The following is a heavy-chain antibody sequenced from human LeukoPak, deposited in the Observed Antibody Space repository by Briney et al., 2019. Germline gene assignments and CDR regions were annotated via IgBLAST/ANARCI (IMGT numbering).Heavy chain of an antibody. CDR1: GFTFSSYG. V-gene: IGHV3-23*01. J-gene: IGHJ5*02. D-gene: IGHD3-10*01. CDR2: ISGSGGST. CDR3: AKDGTLLYYYGSGSYYSNWFDP. Sequence: GGTLRLSCAASGFTFSSYGMSWVRQAAGKGLEWVSGISGSGGSTYYADSVKGRFTISRDNSKNTLYLQMNSLRAEDTAVYYCAKDGTLLYYYGSGSYYSNWFDPWGQGTLVTVSS.